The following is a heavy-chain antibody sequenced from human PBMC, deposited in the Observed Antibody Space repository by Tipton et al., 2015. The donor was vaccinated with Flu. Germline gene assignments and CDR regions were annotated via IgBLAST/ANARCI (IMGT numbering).Heavy chain of an antibody. Sequence: GSLRLSCAASGFTFSTYWMSWIRQAPGKGLEWVANIKQDGSQKNYVDSVKGRFTISRDNAKNSLYLQMNSLRAEDTAVYHCARDSPFGGLWGQGTLVAVSS. CDR3: ARDSPFGGL. CDR1: GFTFSTYW. V-gene: IGHV3-7*01. D-gene: IGHD3-16*01. CDR2: IKQDGSQK. J-gene: IGHJ4*02.